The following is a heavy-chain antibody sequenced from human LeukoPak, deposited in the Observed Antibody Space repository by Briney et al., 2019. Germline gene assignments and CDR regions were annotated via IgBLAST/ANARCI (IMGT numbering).Heavy chain of an antibody. CDR3: ARDGYSSSHDFDY. V-gene: IGHV1-2*02. J-gene: IGHJ4*02. CDR2: INPNSGGT. D-gene: IGHD6-6*01. CDR1: GYTFTGYY. Sequence: ASVKVSCKASGYTFTGYYMHWVRQAPGQGLEWMGWINPNSGGTNYVQKFQGRVTMTRDTSISTAYMELSRLRSDDTAVYYCARDGYSSSHDFDYWGQGTLVTVSS.